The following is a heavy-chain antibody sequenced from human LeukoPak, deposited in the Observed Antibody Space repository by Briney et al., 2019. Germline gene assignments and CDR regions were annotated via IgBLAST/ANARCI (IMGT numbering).Heavy chain of an antibody. V-gene: IGHV3-11*01. Sequence: GGSLRLSCAASGFTFSDYYMSWIRQAPGKGLEWVSYISSSGSTIYYADSVKGRFTISRDNAKNSLYLQMNSLRAEDTAVYYCARVPVLRYFDWLLYEYYYYMDVWGKGTTVTISS. CDR2: ISSSGSTI. D-gene: IGHD3-9*01. CDR3: ARVPVLRYFDWLLYEYYYYMDV. J-gene: IGHJ6*03. CDR1: GFTFSDYY.